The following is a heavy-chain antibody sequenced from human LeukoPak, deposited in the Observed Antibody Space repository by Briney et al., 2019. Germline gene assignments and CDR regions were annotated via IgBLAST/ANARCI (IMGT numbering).Heavy chain of an antibody. CDR2: VDTSGST. CDR3: ARVVVAATLFDY. Sequence: SQTLSLTCTVSGGSISSFYWSWVRQPAGKGLERIGRVDTSGSTHYSPSLESRVTMSLDTSKNQFSLQLSSVTVADTAVYYCARVVVAATLFDYWGQGTLVTVSS. CDR1: GGSISSFY. J-gene: IGHJ4*02. V-gene: IGHV4-4*07. D-gene: IGHD2-15*01.